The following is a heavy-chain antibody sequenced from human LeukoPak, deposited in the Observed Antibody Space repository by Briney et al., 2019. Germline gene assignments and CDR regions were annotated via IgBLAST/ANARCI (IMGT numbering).Heavy chain of an antibody. D-gene: IGHD7-27*01. CDR1: GYTFTSYD. V-gene: IGHV1-8*01. CDR3: ARGPPNWGYDY. CDR2: MSPNSGDT. J-gene: IGHJ4*02. Sequence: ASVKVSCKASGYTFTSYDFNWVRQATGQRPEWMGWMSPNSGDTGYAQKFQDRVTMTRSTSISTAYMELSSLRSDDTAAYYCARGPPNWGYDYWGPGTLVTVSS.